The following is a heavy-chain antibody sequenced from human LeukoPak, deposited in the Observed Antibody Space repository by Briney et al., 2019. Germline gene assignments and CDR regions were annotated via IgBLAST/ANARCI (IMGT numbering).Heavy chain of an antibody. D-gene: IGHD2-15*01. V-gene: IGHV3-30*18. Sequence: PGGSLRLSCAASGFTFSSYGMHWVRQAPGKGLEWVAVISYDGSNKYYADSVKGRFTISRDNSKNTLYLQMNSLRAEDTAVYYCAKELYIVVVVAATPGGDAFDIWGQGTMVTVSS. CDR3: AKELYIVVVVAATPGGDAFDI. CDR2: ISYDGSNK. J-gene: IGHJ3*02. CDR1: GFTFSSYG.